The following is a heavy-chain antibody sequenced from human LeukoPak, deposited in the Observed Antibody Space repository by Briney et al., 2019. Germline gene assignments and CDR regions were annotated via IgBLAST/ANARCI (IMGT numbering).Heavy chain of an antibody. Sequence: SETLSLTCTVSGGSISGYYWSWIRQPPGKGLEWIGYIYNSGTTNYNPSLKSRVTISVDTSKNQFSLKLTSVTAADTALYYCARGRSDILTAYYIRGQGTLVTVSS. CDR1: GGSISGYY. CDR3: ARGRSDILTAYYI. CDR2: IYNSGTT. V-gene: IGHV4-59*12. J-gene: IGHJ4*02. D-gene: IGHD3-9*01.